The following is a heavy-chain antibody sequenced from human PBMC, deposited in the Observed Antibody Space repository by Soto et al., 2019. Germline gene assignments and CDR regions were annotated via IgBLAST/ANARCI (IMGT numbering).Heavy chain of an antibody. Sequence: QVQLVESGGGVVQPGRSLRLSCAASGFTFSSYAMHWVRQAPGKGLEWVAVISYDGSNKYYADSVKGRFTISRDNSKNTLYLQMNSLRAEDTAVYYCARSDHTVVTPGLDYWGQGTLVTVSS. CDR1: GFTFSSYA. J-gene: IGHJ4*02. V-gene: IGHV3-30-3*01. D-gene: IGHD2-21*02. CDR3: ARSDHTVVTPGLDY. CDR2: ISYDGSNK.